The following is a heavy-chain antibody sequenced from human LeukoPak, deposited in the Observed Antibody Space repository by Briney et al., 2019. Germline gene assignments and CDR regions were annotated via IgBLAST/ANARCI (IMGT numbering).Heavy chain of an antibody. CDR1: GGSISSGGYY. CDR2: ICYSGST. D-gene: IGHD3-22*01. J-gene: IGHJ4*02. V-gene: IGHV4-31*03. CDR3: ARGYYDSSGYRQDY. Sequence: PSQTLSLTCTVSGGSISSGGYYWSWIRQHPGKGLEWIGYICYSGSTYYNPSLKSRVTISVDTSKSQFSPKLSSVTAADTAVYYCARGYYDSSGYRQDYWGQGTLVTVSS.